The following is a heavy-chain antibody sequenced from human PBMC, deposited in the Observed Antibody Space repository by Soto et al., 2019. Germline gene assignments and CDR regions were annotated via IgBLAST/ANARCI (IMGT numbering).Heavy chain of an antibody. V-gene: IGHV3-30-3*01. CDR2: ISYDGSNK. CDR1: GFTFSSYA. Sequence: QVQLVESGGGVVQPGRSLRLSCAASGFTFSSYAMHWVRQAPGKGLEWVAVISYDGSNKYYADSVKGRFTISRDNSKNTLYLQMNSLRAVDTAVYYCARTGAWFGAVMLGGWFDPWGQGTLVTVSS. D-gene: IGHD3-3*01. J-gene: IGHJ5*02. CDR3: ARTGAWFGAVMLGGWFDP.